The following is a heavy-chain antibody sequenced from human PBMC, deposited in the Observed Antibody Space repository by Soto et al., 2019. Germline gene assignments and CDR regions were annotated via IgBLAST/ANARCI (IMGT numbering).Heavy chain of an antibody. CDR3: ASAPIAAAGTGSYGMDV. J-gene: IGHJ6*02. CDR1: GGTFSSYA. V-gene: IGHV1-69*06. Sequence: QVQLVQSGAEVKKPGSSVKVSCKASGGTFSSYAISWVRQAPGQGLEWMGGIIPIFGTANYAQKFQGRVTITADKSTSTAYMELSSLRSEDTAVYYCASAPIAAAGTGSYGMDVWGQGTTVTVSS. CDR2: IIPIFGTA. D-gene: IGHD6-13*01.